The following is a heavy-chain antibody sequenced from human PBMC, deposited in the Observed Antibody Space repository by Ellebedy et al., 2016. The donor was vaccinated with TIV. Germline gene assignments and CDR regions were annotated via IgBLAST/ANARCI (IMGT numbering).Heavy chain of an antibody. J-gene: IGHJ4*02. Sequence: GESLKISXAASGFTFSSYAMSWVRQAPGKGLEWVSYISNTRSNINYADSVKGRFTISRDNAKNSLYLQMNSLRPEDTAVYYCARGGSSRPDFWGQGSLVSVSS. V-gene: IGHV3-48*01. CDR3: ARGGSSRPDF. D-gene: IGHD6-13*01. CDR2: ISNTRSNI. CDR1: GFTFSSYA.